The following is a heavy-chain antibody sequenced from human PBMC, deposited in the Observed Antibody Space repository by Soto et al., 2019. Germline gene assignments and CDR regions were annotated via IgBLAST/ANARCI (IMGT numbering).Heavy chain of an antibody. CDR3: ARTYDDSGPNSGGYGFDI. CDR1: GGSISSGGYS. J-gene: IGHJ3*02. D-gene: IGHD3-22*01. Sequence: SETLSLTCAVSGGSISSGGYSWSWIRQPPGKGLEWLAYIYYSGSTSYNPSLKSRVSISLDTSMNQFSLKLSSVTAADTAVYYCARTYDDSGPNSGGYGFDIWGQGTMVTVSS. CDR2: IYYSGST. V-gene: IGHV4-61*08.